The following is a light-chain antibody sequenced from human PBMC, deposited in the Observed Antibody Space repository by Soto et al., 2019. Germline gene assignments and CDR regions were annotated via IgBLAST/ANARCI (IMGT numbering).Light chain of an antibody. Sequence: QSALTQPASVSGSPGQSITISCTGTSGDVGGYDYVSWYQQRPAKAPKLIIFEVSNRPSGIPDRYSASKSGNTASLTISGRQAEDEAHSYCSSYTSGNTHVVFGGGTKLTVL. J-gene: IGLJ2*01. CDR3: SSYTSGNTHVV. CDR2: EVS. V-gene: IGLV2-14*01. CDR1: SGDVGGYDY.